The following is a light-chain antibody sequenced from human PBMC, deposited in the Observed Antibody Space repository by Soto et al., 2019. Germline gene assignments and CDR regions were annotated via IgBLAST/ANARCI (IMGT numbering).Light chain of an antibody. CDR1: SSDVGGYNY. Sequence: QSALTQPASVSGSPGQSSTISCTGTSSDVGGYNYVSWYQQHPGKAPKLMIYDVSNRPSGVSNRFSGSKSGNTASLTISGLQAEDEADYYCSSYTSSSTPVVFGGRTQLTVL. CDR3: SSYTSSSTPVV. V-gene: IGLV2-14*01. J-gene: IGLJ2*01. CDR2: DVS.